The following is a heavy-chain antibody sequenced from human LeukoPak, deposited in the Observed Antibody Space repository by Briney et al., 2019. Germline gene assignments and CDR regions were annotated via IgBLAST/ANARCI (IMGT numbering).Heavy chain of an antibody. D-gene: IGHD2-2*01. CDR3: ARKGPAAYDYYYMDV. J-gene: IGHJ6*03. V-gene: IGHV1-8*03. CDR1: GGTFSSYA. Sequence: ASVKVSCKASGGTFSSYAISWVRQATGQGLEWMGWMNPNSGNTGYAQKFQGRVTITRNTSISTAYMELSSLRSEDTAVYYCARKGPAAYDYYYMDVWGKGTTVTVSS. CDR2: MNPNSGNT.